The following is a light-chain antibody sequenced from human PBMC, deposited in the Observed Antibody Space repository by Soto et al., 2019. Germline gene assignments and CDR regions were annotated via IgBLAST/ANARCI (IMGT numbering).Light chain of an antibody. CDR2: DAS. CDR3: QQYGNSPLT. Sequence: EIVLTQSPGTLSLSPGERATLSCRASQSFPSISLAWYQQKPGQAPRLLIYDASTRATGTPDRFSGSGSGTDFTLTISRVEPGDRAVYYCQQYGNSPLTFGGGTKVDI. CDR1: QSFPSIS. V-gene: IGKV3-20*01. J-gene: IGKJ4*01.